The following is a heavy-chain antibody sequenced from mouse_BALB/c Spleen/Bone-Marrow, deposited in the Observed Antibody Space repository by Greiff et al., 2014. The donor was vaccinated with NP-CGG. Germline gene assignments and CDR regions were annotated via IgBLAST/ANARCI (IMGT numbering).Heavy chain of an antibody. CDR1: GYSITSDYA. J-gene: IGHJ4*01. D-gene: IGHD3-2*02. Sequence: EVKLQESGPGLVKPSQSLSLTCTVTGYSITSDYAWNWIRQFPGNKLEWMGYISYSGSTSYNPPLKSRISITRDTSKNQFFLQLNSVTTEDTATYYCASQDVYYYAMDYWSQGTSVTVSS. V-gene: IGHV3-2*02. CDR2: ISYSGST. CDR3: ASQDVYYYAMDY.